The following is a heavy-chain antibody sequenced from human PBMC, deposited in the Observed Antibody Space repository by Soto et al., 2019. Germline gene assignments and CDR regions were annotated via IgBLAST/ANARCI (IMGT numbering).Heavy chain of an antibody. V-gene: IGHV4-30-4*01. D-gene: IGHD2-15*01. CDR3: ARYCSGGSCYNYYGMDV. Sequence: PSETLSLTCTVSGGSISSGDYYWSWIRQPPGKGLEWIGYIYYSGSTYYNPSLKSRVTISVDTSKNQFSLKLSSVTATDTAVYYCARYCSGGSCYNYYGMDVWGQGTTVTVS. CDR2: IYYSGST. CDR1: GGSISSGDYY. J-gene: IGHJ6*02.